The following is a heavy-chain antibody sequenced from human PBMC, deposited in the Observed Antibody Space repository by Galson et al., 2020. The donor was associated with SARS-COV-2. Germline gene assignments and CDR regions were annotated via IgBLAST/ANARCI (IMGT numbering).Heavy chain of an antibody. CDR2: IYKSGNT. D-gene: IGHD3-22*01. V-gene: IGHV4-61*02. CDR3: ARGNRDINRILVVITAVNYHFDG. CDR1: GGSISSGNYY. Sequence: SETLSLTCTVSGGSISSGNYYWSWIRQPAGKGLEWIGRIYKSGNTNYNPSLWSQVTISVDTSKNQFSLKLSSVTAADTAVYYCARGNRDINRILVVITAVNYHFDGWGQGTLVTVAS. J-gene: IGHJ4*02.